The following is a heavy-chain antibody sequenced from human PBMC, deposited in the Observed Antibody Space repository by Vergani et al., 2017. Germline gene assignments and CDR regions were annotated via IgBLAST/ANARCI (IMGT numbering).Heavy chain of an antibody. CDR3: AHSSVVXGTHPSYYYYYMDV. D-gene: IGHD3-10*01. CDR2: IYWNDDK. Sequence: QITLKESGPTLVKPTQTLPLTCTFSGFSLSTSGVGVGWIRQPPGKALEWLALIYWNDDKRYSPSLKSRLTITKDTSKNQVVLTMTNMDPVDTATYYCAHSSVVXGTHPSYYYYYMDVWGKGTTVTVSS. V-gene: IGHV2-5*01. J-gene: IGHJ6*03. CDR1: GFSLSTSGVG.